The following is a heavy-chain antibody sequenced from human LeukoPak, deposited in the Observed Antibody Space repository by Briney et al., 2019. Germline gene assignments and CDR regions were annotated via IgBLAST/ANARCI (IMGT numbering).Heavy chain of an antibody. CDR2: IRYDGSNK. Sequence: GGSLRLSCAAYGFTFSSYGMHWVRQAPGKGLEWVAFIRYDGSNKYYADSVKGRFTISRDNSKNTLYLQMNSLRAEDTAVYYCAKDAGSIAARRGEADYYYYYMDVWGKGTTVTVSS. V-gene: IGHV3-30*02. CDR3: AKDAGSIAARRGEADYYYYYMDV. D-gene: IGHD6-6*01. J-gene: IGHJ6*03. CDR1: GFTFSSYG.